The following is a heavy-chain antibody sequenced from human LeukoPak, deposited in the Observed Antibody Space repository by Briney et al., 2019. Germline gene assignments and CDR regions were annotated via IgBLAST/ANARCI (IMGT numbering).Heavy chain of an antibody. Sequence: GGSLRLSCAASGFTFSSYEMNWVRQAPGKGLEWISSISRSAVTIYYADSVKGRFTISRDNTKNSLYLQMNSLRAEDTAVYYCARVGVFSSSWLLYWGQGTLVTVSS. CDR2: ISRSAVTI. D-gene: IGHD6-13*01. V-gene: IGHV3-48*03. J-gene: IGHJ4*02. CDR1: GFTFSSYE. CDR3: ARVGVFSSSWLLY.